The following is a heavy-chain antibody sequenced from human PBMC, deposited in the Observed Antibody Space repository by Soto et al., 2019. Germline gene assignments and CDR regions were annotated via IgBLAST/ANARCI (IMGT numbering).Heavy chain of an antibody. V-gene: IGHV1-18*01. J-gene: IGHJ6*02. CDR2: ISAYNGNT. CDR3: ARQTYYGASPNYYYGMDV. CDR1: GYTFTSYG. Sequence: QVQLVQSGAEVKKPGASVKVSCKASGYTFTSYGISWVRQAPGQGLEWMGWISAYNGNTNYAQKLQGRVTMTTDTSTSTAYMELRSLRYDDTAVYYCARQTYYGASPNYYYGMDVWGQGTTVTVSS. D-gene: IGHD1-26*01.